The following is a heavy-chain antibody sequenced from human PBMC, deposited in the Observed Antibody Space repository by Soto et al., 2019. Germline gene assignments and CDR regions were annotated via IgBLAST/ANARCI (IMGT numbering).Heavy chain of an antibody. J-gene: IGHJ5*02. V-gene: IGHV4-34*01. CDR3: ARGFPYCSGGSCYSGWVDP. CDR1: GGSFSGYY. D-gene: IGHD2-15*01. Sequence: QVQLQQWGAGLLKPSETLSLTCAVYGGSFSGYYWSWIRQPPGKGLEWIGEINHSGSTNYNPSLKSRVTISVDTAKSQVSLKLSSVTAADTAVYYCARGFPYCSGGSCYSGWVDPWGQGTLVTVSS. CDR2: INHSGST.